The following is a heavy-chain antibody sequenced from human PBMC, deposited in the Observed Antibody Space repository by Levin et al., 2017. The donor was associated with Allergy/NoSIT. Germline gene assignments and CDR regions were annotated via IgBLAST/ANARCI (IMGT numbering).Heavy chain of an antibody. CDR3: ARDGGGNSGYDLAFDI. D-gene: IGHD5-12*01. CDR1: GFSFNKYG. V-gene: IGHV3-33*01. CDR2: IWYDGNKK. Sequence: PGGSLRLSCEASGFSFNKYGMHWVRQAPGKGLEWVAVIWYDGNKKLYADSVTGRFTISRDDSKNAVYLQTNGLRAEDTAIYYCARDGGGNSGYDLAFDIWGQGTKVTVSS. J-gene: IGHJ3*02.